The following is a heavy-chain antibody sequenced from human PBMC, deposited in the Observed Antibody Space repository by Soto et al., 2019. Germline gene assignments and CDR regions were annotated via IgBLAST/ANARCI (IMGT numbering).Heavy chain of an antibody. D-gene: IGHD3-9*01. Sequence: SETLSLTCTVSGGSISSYYWSWIRQPPGKGLEWIGYIYYSGSTNYNPSLKSRVTISVDTSKNQFSLKLSSVTAANTAVYYCARRRNDYDINWFDPWGQGTLVTVSS. V-gene: IGHV4-59*08. CDR1: GGSISSYY. CDR3: ARRRNDYDINWFDP. J-gene: IGHJ5*02. CDR2: IYYSGST.